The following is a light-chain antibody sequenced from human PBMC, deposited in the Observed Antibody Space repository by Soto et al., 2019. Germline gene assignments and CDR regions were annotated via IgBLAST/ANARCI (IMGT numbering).Light chain of an antibody. J-gene: IGLJ1*01. CDR1: SSNIGSNT. CDR3: TAWDDSLKGYV. V-gene: IGLV1-44*01. CDR2: NND. Sequence: QSVLTQPPSASGTPGQRVTISCSGSSSNIGSNTVNWYQQLPGTAPKLLIFNNDQRPSGVPDRFSGSKSGTSASLAISGLQSEDEADYYCTAWDDSLKGYVFGTGTQLTVL.